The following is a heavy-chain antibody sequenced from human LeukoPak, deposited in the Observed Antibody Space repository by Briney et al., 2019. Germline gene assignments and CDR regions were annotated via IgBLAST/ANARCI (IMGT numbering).Heavy chain of an antibody. V-gene: IGHV1-2*06. CDR1: GYTFTGYY. CDR3: AREEQQLVWPDAYYYMDV. D-gene: IGHD6-13*01. J-gene: IGHJ6*03. CDR2: INPNSGGT. Sequence: ASVKVSCKASGYTFTGYYMHWVRQAPGQGLEWMGRINPNSGGTNYAQKFQGRVTITRDTSISTAYMELSRLRSDDTAVYYCAREEQQLVWPDAYYYMDVWGKGTTVTVSS.